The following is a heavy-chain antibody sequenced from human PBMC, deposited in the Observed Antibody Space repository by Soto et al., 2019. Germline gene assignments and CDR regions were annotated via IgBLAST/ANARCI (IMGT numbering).Heavy chain of an antibody. D-gene: IGHD2-15*01. V-gene: IGHV3-30*18. CDR1: GFTFSSYG. Sequence: VGSLRLSCAVSGFTFSSYGMHWVRQAPGKGLEWVAVISYDGSNKYYADSVKGRFTISRDNSKNTLYLQMNSLRAEDTAVYYCAKDHVDIVVVVAATPYYYGMDVWGQGTTVTVSS. J-gene: IGHJ6*02. CDR2: ISYDGSNK. CDR3: AKDHVDIVVVVAATPYYYGMDV.